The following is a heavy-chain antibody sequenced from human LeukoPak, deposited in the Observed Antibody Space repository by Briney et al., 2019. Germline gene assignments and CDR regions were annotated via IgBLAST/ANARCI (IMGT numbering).Heavy chain of an antibody. V-gene: IGHV3-23*01. CDR2: ISGSGGST. CDR3: ARQDCSSTSCYEFDP. J-gene: IGHJ5*02. CDR1: GFTFSSYA. Sequence: AGSLRLSCAASGFTFSSYAMSWVRQAPGKGLEWVSAISGSGGSTYYADSVKGRFTICRDNTKNTLYLQMNSVRAEDTAVYYCARQDCSSTSCYEFDPWGQGTLVTVSS. D-gene: IGHD2-2*01.